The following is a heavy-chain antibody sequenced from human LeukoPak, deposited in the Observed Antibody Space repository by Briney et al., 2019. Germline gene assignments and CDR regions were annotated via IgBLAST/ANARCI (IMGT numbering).Heavy chain of an antibody. Sequence: SETLSLTCTVSGGSISSSSFYWGWIRQPPGKGLEWIGYINYSGSTYYSPSLTSRVTISVDTSRNQFSLRLSSVTAADTAVYYCARLDTGAALDYWGQGTLVTVSS. J-gene: IGHJ4*02. D-gene: IGHD6-6*01. CDR1: GGSISSSSFY. V-gene: IGHV4-39*01. CDR3: ARLDTGAALDY. CDR2: INYSGST.